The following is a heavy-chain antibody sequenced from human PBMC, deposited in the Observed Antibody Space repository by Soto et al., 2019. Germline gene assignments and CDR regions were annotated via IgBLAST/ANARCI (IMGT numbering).Heavy chain of an antibody. CDR3: ARGPYSSSYNYNYYYGMDV. CDR1: GFIFTRYS. D-gene: IGHD6-6*01. CDR2: ISSTTNYI. Sequence: GGSLRLSCAASGFIFTRYSMNWVRQAPGKGLEWVSSISSTTNYIYYGDSMKGRFTISRDNAKNSLYLQMNSLRAEDTAVYYCARGPYSSSYNYNYYYGMDVWGQGTTVTVSS. J-gene: IGHJ6*02. V-gene: IGHV3-21*06.